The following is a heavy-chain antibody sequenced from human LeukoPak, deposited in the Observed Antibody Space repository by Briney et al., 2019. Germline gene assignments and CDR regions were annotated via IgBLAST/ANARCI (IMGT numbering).Heavy chain of an antibody. CDR2: VDTSGST. D-gene: IGHD3-16*01. J-gene: IGHJ6*03. Sequence: SETLSLTCTVSGGSISSFYWSWVRQSAGKGPEWIGRVDTSGSTHYNPSLVGRVTMSLDTSKNQFSLNLRSVTVADTAVYYCARGLGGASYYMDVWGKGTTVTVSS. CDR3: ARGLGGASYYMDV. CDR1: GGSISSFY. V-gene: IGHV4-4*07.